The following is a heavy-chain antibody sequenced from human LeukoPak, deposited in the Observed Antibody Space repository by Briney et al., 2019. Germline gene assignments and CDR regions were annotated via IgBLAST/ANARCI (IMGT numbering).Heavy chain of an antibody. CDR1: GFTFNSYG. D-gene: IGHD1/OR15-1a*01. V-gene: IGHV3-33*01. CDR2: IWYDGSNK. Sequence: TGGSLRLSCAASGFTFNSYGMHWVRQAPGKGLEWVTVIWYDGSNKYYADSVKGRFTISRDNSKNMLYLQMNSLRAEDTAAYYCARTWNIGAFDIWGQGTMVTVSP. CDR3: ARTWNIGAFDI. J-gene: IGHJ3*02.